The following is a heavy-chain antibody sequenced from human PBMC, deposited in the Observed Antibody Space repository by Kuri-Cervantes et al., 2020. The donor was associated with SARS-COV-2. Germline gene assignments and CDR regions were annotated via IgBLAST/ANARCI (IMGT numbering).Heavy chain of an antibody. D-gene: IGHD4-11*01. CDR2: IKQDDTEY. CDR3: VRGTEDYSGAKSFFDS. CDR1: GVSFSTYW. Sequence: GESLKISCAASGVSFSTYWMNWVRQAPGKGLEWVANIKQDDTEYYYVDSVRGRFTISRDNAKNSMYLQMNSLRAEDTAIYYCVRGTEDYSGAKSFFDSWGQGTPVTVSS. J-gene: IGHJ4*02. V-gene: IGHV3-7*03.